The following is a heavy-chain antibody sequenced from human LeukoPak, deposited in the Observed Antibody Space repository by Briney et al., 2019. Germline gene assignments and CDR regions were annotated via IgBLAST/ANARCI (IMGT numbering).Heavy chain of an antibody. CDR3: ARAQSLTAPAGTFANS. CDR1: GYTFTGYF. Sequence: ASVRVSCKASGYTFTGYFLHWVRRAPGQGFEWMGWINPNSGGTYYTQRFQGRVTMTRDTSISTAYMELSSLRSDDTAVYYCARAQSLTAPAGTFANSWGQGTLVTVSS. V-gene: IGHV1-2*02. CDR2: INPNSGGT. J-gene: IGHJ4*02. D-gene: IGHD6-13*01.